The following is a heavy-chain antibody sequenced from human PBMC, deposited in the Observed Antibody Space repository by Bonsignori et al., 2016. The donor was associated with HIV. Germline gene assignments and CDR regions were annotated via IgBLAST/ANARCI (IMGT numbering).Heavy chain of an antibody. D-gene: IGHD5-24*01. CDR3: ASQRWLQSP. CDR1: GFTFSIYW. CDR2: INSDGSST. V-gene: IGHV3-74*01. Sequence: EVQLVESGGGLVQPGGSLRLSCAASGFTFSIYWMHWVRQAPGKGLVWVSRINSDGSSTTYADSVKGRFTISRDNSKNTLYLKMNSLRAEDTAVYYCASQRWLQSPWGQGNPGPPSPQ. J-gene: IGHJ5*02.